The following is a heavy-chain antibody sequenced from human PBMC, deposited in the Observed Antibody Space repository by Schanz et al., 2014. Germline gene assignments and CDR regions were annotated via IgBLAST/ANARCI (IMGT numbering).Heavy chain of an antibody. CDR2: IKQDESER. D-gene: IGHD3-10*01. J-gene: IGHJ4*02. V-gene: IGHV3-7*04. Sequence: VQLVESGGGVVQRGGSLRLSCAASGFTFSTYWMSWVRQAPGKGLEWVANIKQDESERSYVDSVKGRFTISRDNAKNSLYLQMNSLRAEDTAVYFCARGGAGSVLFFFDYWGQGTLVTVSS. CDR3: ARGGAGSVLFFFDY. CDR1: GFTFSTYW.